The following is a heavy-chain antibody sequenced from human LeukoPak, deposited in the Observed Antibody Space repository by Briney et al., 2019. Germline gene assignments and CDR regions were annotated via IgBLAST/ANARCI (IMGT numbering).Heavy chain of an antibody. V-gene: IGHV1-2*02. CDR1: GYTFTGYY. J-gene: IGHJ4*02. D-gene: IGHD6-6*01. CDR2: INPNSGGT. CDR3: ARSIAARLGPRYYFDY. Sequence: GASVKVSCKASGYTFTGYYMHWVRQAPGQGLEWMGWINPNSGGTNYAQKFQGRVTMTRDTSISTAYMELSRLRSDDTAVYYCARSIAARLGPRYYFDYWGQGTLVTVSS.